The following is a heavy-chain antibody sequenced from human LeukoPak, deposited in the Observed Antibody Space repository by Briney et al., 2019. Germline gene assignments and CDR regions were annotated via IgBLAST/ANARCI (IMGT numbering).Heavy chain of an antibody. Sequence: GGSLRLSCAASGFTFSSYGMAWVRQAPGKGLQWVSTITASGTDTFYADSVKGRFTISRDNSKNTLSLQMNSLRAEDTALYYCAKYSSGWVNDYWGQGTLVTVSS. CDR3: AKYSSGWVNDY. CDR2: ITASGTDT. J-gene: IGHJ4*02. D-gene: IGHD6-19*01. CDR1: GFTFSSYG. V-gene: IGHV3-23*01.